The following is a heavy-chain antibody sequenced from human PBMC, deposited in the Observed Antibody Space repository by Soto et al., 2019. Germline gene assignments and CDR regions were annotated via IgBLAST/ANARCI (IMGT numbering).Heavy chain of an antibody. V-gene: IGHV3-23*01. Sequence: EVQLLESGGGLVQPGGSLRLSCAASGFTFSSYAMSWVRQAPGKGREWVSAISGSGGSTYYADSVKGRFTISRDNSKNTLYLQMNSLRAEDTAVYYCAKDQSIAVAVIDYWGQGTLVTVSS. CDR2: ISGSGGST. CDR3: AKDQSIAVAVIDY. J-gene: IGHJ4*02. D-gene: IGHD6-19*01. CDR1: GFTFSSYA.